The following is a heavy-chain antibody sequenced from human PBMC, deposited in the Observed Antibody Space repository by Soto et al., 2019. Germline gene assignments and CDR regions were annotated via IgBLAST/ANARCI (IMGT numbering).Heavy chain of an antibody. Sequence: QVQLQESGPGLVRPSETLSLTCTVSSDSISSYYWIWIRQSPGKGLEWIGYTDYSGHTNYNPSLKSRVTISGDTSKNQFSLRLSSVTAADTAVYYCARAVGDPLYYLDSWGQGTLVTVSS. D-gene: IGHD6-19*01. CDR2: TDYSGHT. CDR1: SDSISSYY. V-gene: IGHV4-59*08. J-gene: IGHJ4*02. CDR3: ARAVGDPLYYLDS.